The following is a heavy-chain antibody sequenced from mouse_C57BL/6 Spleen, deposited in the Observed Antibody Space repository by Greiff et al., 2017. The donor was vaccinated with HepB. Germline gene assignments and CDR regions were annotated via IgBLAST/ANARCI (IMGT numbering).Heavy chain of an antibody. CDR1: GYTFTDYN. CDR2: INPNNGGT. V-gene: IGHV1-18*01. J-gene: IGHJ3*01. D-gene: IGHD1-1*01. Sequence: EVQLQQSGPELVKPGASVKIPCKASGYTFTDYNMDWVKQSHGKSLEWIGDINPNNGGTIYNQKFKGKATLTVDKSSSTAYMELRSLTSEDTAVYYWAREVIYYYGSSRFAYWGQGTLVTVSA. CDR3: AREVIYYYGSSRFAY.